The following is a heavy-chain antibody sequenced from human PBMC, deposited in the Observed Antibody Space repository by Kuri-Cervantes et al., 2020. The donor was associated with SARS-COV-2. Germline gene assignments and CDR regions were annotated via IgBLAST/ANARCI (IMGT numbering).Heavy chain of an antibody. D-gene: IGHD2-2*01. CDR3: AREYCSSTSCYGAFDF. Sequence: SETMSPTCALYGGSSSGYYWSWNRQPPGKGRGWFGAIIHSVRTNYNPSLKSRVTISVDTSKTQFSLKLRSVTAADTAVYDRAREYCSSTSCYGAFDFWGQGTMVTVSS. V-gene: IGHV4-34*12. J-gene: IGHJ3*01. CDR1: GGSSSGYY. CDR2: IIHSVRT.